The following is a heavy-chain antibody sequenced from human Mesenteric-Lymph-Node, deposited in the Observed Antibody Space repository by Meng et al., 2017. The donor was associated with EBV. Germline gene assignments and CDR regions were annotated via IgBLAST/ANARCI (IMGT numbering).Heavy chain of an antibody. CDR1: GYTFTNYG. CDR3: ATDNWFDP. CDR2: ITPYNGNT. V-gene: IGHV1-18*01. J-gene: IGHJ5*02. Sequence: VQLLQSGTEVKEPGASVKVSCKASGYTFTNYGISWVRQVPGQGLEWVGWITPYNGNTYYGQNVQGRVTMTTDTSTSTAYMELRSLRFDDTAVYYCATDNWFDPWGQGTLVTVSS.